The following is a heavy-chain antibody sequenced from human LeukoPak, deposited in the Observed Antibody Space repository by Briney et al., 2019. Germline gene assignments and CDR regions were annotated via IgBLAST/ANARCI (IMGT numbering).Heavy chain of an antibody. CDR3: ARDYDESGSPRFDY. V-gene: IGHV3-7*01. CDR1: GFTFSSYW. CDR2: IKQDGSEK. J-gene: IGHJ4*02. D-gene: IGHD1-26*01. Sequence: PGGSLRLSCAASGFTFSSYWMSWVRQAPGKGLEWVANIKQDGSEKYYVDSVKGRFTISRDNAKNSLYLQMNSLRAEDTAVYYCARDYDESGSPRFDYWGQGTLVTVSS.